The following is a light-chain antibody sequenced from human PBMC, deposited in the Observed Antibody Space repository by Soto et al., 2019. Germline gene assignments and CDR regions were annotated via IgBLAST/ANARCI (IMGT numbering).Light chain of an antibody. CDR2: LEDNGSY. CDR1: SGHITSI. V-gene: IGLV4-60*02. CDR3: ETWDTDTRV. Sequence: QLVLTQSSSASASLGSSVKLTCSLSSGHITSIIAWHRQQPGKAPRYLMKLEDNGSYNKGSGVPDRFSGSSSGADRYLTISNLQFEDEADYYCETWDTDTRVFGPGTKVTVL. J-gene: IGLJ1*01.